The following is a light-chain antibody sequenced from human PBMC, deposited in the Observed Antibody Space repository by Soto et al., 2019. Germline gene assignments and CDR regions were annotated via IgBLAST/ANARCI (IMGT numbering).Light chain of an antibody. CDR2: DVS. CDR3: QQYNNDWA. Sequence: DIQMTQSPTTLSASVGDRFTITCRASQSISSLLAWYQQKPGTAPKLLIYDVSSLQGGVPSRFSGSGSGAEFTLTISGLQPDDFATYYCQQYNNDWAFGQGTKVDIK. J-gene: IGKJ1*01. CDR1: QSISSL. V-gene: IGKV1-5*01.